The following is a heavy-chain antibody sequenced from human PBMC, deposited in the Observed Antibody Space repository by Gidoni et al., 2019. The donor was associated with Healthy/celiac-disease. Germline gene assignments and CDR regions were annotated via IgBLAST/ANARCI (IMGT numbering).Heavy chain of an antibody. CDR3: ARSNYDSPSNAFDI. CDR2: IIPILGIA. V-gene: IGHV1-69*04. D-gene: IGHD3-22*01. Sequence: QLVQSGAEVKKPGSSVKVSCKASGGTFSSYAISWVRQAPGQGLEWMGRIIPILGIANYAQKFQGRVTITADKSTSTAYMELSSLRSEDTAVYYCARSNYDSPSNAFDIWGQGTMVTVSS. J-gene: IGHJ3*02. CDR1: GGTFSSYA.